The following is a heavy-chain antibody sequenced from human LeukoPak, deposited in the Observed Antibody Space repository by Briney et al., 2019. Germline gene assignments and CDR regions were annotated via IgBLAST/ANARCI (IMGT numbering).Heavy chain of an antibody. CDR3: ARGLYYYDSSGYFSDY. CDR1: GYTFTSYD. V-gene: IGHV1-8*01. CDR2: MNPNSGNT. J-gene: IGHJ4*02. D-gene: IGHD3-22*01. Sequence: ASVKASCKASGYTFTSYDINWVRQATGQGLEWMGWMNPNSGNTGYAQKFQGRVTMTRNTSISTAYMELSSLRSEDTAVYYCARGLYYYDSSGYFSDYWGQGTLVTVSS.